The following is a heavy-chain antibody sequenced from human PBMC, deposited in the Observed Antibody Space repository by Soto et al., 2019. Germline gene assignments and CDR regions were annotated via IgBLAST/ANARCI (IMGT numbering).Heavy chain of an antibody. CDR3: ARGDGSVTAGYYFSGMEV. V-gene: IGHV4-59*01. Sequence: PSETLSLTCTVSGGSISSYYWSWIRQPPGKGLEWIAYIYYSGSTNYNPSLKSRVTISVDTSKNQFSLKLSSVTAAGTAVYYCARGDGSVTAGYYFSGMEVWGQGTTVTVS. D-gene: IGHD1-26*01. CDR2: IYYSGST. J-gene: IGHJ6*02. CDR1: GGSISSYY.